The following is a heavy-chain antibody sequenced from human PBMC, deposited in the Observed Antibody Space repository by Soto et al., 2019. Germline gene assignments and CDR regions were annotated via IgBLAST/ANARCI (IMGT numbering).Heavy chain of an antibody. V-gene: IGHV3-23*01. CDR2: ISGSGGST. J-gene: IGHJ6*02. CDR3: AKEVGSREPSGYYYYYYGMDV. D-gene: IGHD3-22*01. Sequence: GGSLRLSCAASGFTFSSYATSWVRQAPGKGLEWVSAISGSGGSTYYADSVKGRFTISRDNSKNTLYLQMNSLRAEDTAVYYCAKEVGSREPSGYYYYYYGMDVWGQGTTVTVSS. CDR1: GFTFSSYA.